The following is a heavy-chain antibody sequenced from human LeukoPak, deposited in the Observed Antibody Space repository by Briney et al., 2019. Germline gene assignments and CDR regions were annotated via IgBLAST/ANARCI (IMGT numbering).Heavy chain of an antibody. J-gene: IGHJ4*02. CDR3: AKVVDFWVLGS. Sequence: PGGSLRLSCAASGFTFSSYAMHWVRQAPGKGLEWVAVISYDGSNKYYADSVKGRFTISRDNSKNTLYLQMNSLRAEDTAVYYCAKVVDFWVLGSWGQGTLVTVSS. CDR1: GFTFSSYA. V-gene: IGHV3-30-3*01. D-gene: IGHD3-3*01. CDR2: ISYDGSNK.